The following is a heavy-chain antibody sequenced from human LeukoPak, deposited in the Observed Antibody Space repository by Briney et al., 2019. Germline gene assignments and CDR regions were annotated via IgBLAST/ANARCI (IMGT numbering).Heavy chain of an antibody. D-gene: IGHD5-12*01. CDR3: ARVSPIVATT. V-gene: IGHV4-34*01. J-gene: IGHJ5*02. Sequence: SETLSLTCAVYGGSFSGYYWSWIRQPPGKGLEWIGEINHSGSTNYNPSLKSRVTISVDTSKNQFSLKLSSVTAADTAVYYCARVSPIVATTWGQGTLVTVSS. CDR2: INHSGST. CDR1: GGSFSGYY.